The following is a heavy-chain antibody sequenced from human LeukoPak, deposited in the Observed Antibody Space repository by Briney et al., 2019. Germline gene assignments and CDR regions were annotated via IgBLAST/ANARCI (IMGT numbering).Heavy chain of an antibody. V-gene: IGHV3-23*01. CDR3: AKSESEIYFRFLGD. CDR2: ISGSGCTT. J-gene: IGHJ4*02. CDR1: GFSFNNYA. Sequence: ASLRLSCAASGFSFNNYAMGWVRQTPGKRLECVSTISGSGCTTYYADSVKGRFTISRDNSKNTLYLQMNSLRAEDTALYYCAKSESEIYFRFLGDWGQGTLVTVSS. D-gene: IGHD1-26*01.